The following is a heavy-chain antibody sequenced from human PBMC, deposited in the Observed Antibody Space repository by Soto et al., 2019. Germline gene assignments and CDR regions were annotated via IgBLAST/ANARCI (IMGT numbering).Heavy chain of an antibody. V-gene: IGHV5-51*01. CDR2: IYPSDSDA. D-gene: IGHD3-3*01. J-gene: IGHJ5*02. CDR1: GYSFTTYW. Sequence: PGESLKISCKASGYSFTTYWIAWVRQMPGKGLEWMGIIYPSDSDARYSPSLQGQVTISVDKSINTAYLQWSSLKASDTAMYYCARQMLIWSPFAPWGQGTLVTVSS. CDR3: ARQMLIWSPFAP.